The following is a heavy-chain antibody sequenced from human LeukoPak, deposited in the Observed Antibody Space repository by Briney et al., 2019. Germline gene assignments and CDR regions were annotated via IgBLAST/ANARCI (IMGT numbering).Heavy chain of an antibody. J-gene: IGHJ4*02. CDR1: GYTFTSYG. D-gene: IGHD3-10*01. V-gene: IGHV1-18*01. Sequence: ASVKVSCKASGYTFTSYGISWVRQAPGQGLEWMGWISAYNANTNYAQKLQGRVTMTTDTSTSTAYMELRSLRSDDTAVYFCARGDYYGSGNYYKKTVDFWGQGTLVTVSS. CDR3: ARGDYYGSGNYYKKTVDF. CDR2: ISAYNANT.